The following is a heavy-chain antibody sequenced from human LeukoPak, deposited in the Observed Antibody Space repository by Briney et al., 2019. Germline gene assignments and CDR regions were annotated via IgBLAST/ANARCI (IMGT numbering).Heavy chain of an antibody. V-gene: IGHV5-51*01. Sequence: GESLKISCKGSGYSFTSYWIGWVRQTPGKGLKWMGIIYSADSDTRYNPSFEGQVTISADISIRTAYLQWSSLRASDTAVYWCARRAFTCSSFSYYYHVDVWGKGTAVTVSS. CDR3: ARRAFTCSSFSYYYHVDV. CDR1: GYSFTSYW. D-gene: IGHD3-10*02. J-gene: IGHJ6*03. CDR2: IYSADSDT.